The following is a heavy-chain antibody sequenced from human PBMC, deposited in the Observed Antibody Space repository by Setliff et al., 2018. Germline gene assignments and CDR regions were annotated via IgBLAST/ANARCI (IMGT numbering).Heavy chain of an antibody. CDR3: ARVRVVQGYYEFDY. CDR2: INHSGST. D-gene: IGHD3-16*01. Sequence: PSETLSLTCTVYGGSFSNYYWSWIRQPPGKGLEWIGEINHSGSTNYNPSLTSRVSISVDTSKNQFSLKLSSVTAADTAMYYCARVRVVQGYYEFDYWGQRTLVTVSS. V-gene: IGHV4-34*01. CDR1: GGSFSNYY. J-gene: IGHJ4*02.